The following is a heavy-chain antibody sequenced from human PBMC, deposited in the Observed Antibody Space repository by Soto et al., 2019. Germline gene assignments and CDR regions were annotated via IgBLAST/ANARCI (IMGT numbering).Heavy chain of an antibody. Sequence: GGSLRLSCAASGFTFNTYYMHWVRQAPGKGLEWVSSISGSGSTMYYADSVKGRFTISRDNSKNTLYLQMSSLRAEDTAVYYCAKVFYYYDSSGYYYFDYWGQGTLVTVSS. CDR2: ISGSGSTM. V-gene: IGHV3-23*01. J-gene: IGHJ4*02. CDR1: GFTFNTYY. D-gene: IGHD3-22*01. CDR3: AKVFYYYDSSGYYYFDY.